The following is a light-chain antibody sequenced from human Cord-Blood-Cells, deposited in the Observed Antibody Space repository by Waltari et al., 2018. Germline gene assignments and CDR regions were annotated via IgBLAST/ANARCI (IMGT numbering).Light chain of an antibody. Sequence: SYELTQPPSVSVSPGQTASITCSGDKLGGKYACWYQRKPGQSTGLVNEQDGRRPSGLPGRFSGSNSRNTATLTISGTQAMDEADYYCQAWDSSTVVFGGGTKLTVL. J-gene: IGLJ2*01. CDR2: QDG. CDR3: QAWDSSTVV. CDR1: KLGGKY. V-gene: IGLV3-1*01.